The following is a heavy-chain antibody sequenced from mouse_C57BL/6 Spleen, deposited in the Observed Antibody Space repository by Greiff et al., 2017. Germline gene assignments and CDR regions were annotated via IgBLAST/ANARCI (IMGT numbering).Heavy chain of an antibody. J-gene: IGHJ3*01. Sequence: EVKVEESGGGLVKPGGSLKLSCAASGFTFSDYGMHWVRQAPEKGLEWVAYISSGSSTIYYADTVKGRFTISRDNAKNTLFLQMTSLRSEDTASYYFARRIGSSWFAYWGQGTLVTVSA. CDR2: ISSGSSTI. CDR3: ARRIGSSWFAY. D-gene: IGHD1-1*01. V-gene: IGHV5-17*01. CDR1: GFTFSDYG.